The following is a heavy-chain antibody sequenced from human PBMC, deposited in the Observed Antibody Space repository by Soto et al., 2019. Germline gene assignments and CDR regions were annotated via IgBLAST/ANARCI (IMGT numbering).Heavy chain of an antibody. CDR3: ANGREVPHYFDY. V-gene: IGHV3-23*01. J-gene: IGHJ4*02. CDR1: GLTFSRDA. Sequence: PRLSCAASGLTFSRDALSWVRQAPGKGLEWGSAISGSGGSTYYADSVKGRFTISRDYSKNPLHLQMNSLRAEDTAVYYCANGREVPHYFDYWGQGTLVTVSS. CDR2: ISGSGGST. D-gene: IGHD3-10*01.